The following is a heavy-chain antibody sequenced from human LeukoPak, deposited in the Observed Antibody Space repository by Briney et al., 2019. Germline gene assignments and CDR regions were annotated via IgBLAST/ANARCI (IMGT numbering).Heavy chain of an antibody. Sequence: QTGGSLRLSCAASGFTVSSNYMSWVRQAPGKGLEWVSVIYSGGSTYYADSVKGRFAISRDNSKNTLYLQMNSLRAEDTAVYYCARDRSSGGPDAFDIWGQGTMVTVSS. CDR1: GFTVSSNY. J-gene: IGHJ3*02. V-gene: IGHV3-66*01. D-gene: IGHD2-15*01. CDR3: ARDRSSGGPDAFDI. CDR2: IYSGGST.